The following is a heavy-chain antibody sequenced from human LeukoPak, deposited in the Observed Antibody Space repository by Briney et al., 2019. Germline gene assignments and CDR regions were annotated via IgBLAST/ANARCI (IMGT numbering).Heavy chain of an antibody. CDR1: GGSFSGYC. Sequence: SETLSLTCAVYGGSFSGYCWSWIRQPPGKGLEWIGEINHSGSTNYNPSLKSRVTISVDTSKNQFSLKLSSVTAADTAVYYCAASGYSSSWSNLDYWGQGTLVTVSS. D-gene: IGHD6-13*01. V-gene: IGHV4-34*01. J-gene: IGHJ4*02. CDR3: AASGYSSSWSNLDY. CDR2: INHSGST.